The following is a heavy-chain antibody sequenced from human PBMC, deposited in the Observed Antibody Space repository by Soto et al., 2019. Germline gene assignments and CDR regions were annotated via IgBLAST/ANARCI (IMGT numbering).Heavy chain of an antibody. CDR3: AREVVTDYYDSNPLRGAFDI. Sequence: ASVKVSCKASGYTFTSYGISWVRQAPGQGLEWMGWISAYNGNTNYAQKLQGRVTMTTDTSTSTAYMELRSLRSDDTAVYYCAREVVTDYYDSNPLRGAFDIWGQGTMVTVSS. CDR2: ISAYNGNT. D-gene: IGHD3-22*01. CDR1: GYTFTSYG. V-gene: IGHV1-18*04. J-gene: IGHJ3*02.